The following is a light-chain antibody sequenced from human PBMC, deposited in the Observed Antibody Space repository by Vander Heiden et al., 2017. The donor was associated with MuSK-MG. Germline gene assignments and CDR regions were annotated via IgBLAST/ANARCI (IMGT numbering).Light chain of an antibody. CDR1: RLGDKS. J-gene: IGLJ2*01. Sequence: YDLTQPPSGSVSPGRTADSTGSGDRLGDKSVAWYQQKAGQFPVLVIFQNIQRPSGIPERFSASNSANTATLTSGETQAMDDADYYCQVCDSRTVVFGGGTKLTVL. CDR3: QVCDSRTVV. CDR2: QNI. V-gene: IGLV3-1*01.